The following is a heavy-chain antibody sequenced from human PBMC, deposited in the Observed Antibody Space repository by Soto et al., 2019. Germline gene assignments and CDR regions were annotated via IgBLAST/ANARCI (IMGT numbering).Heavy chain of an antibody. D-gene: IGHD2-15*01. Sequence: PGGSLRLSCADSGFTFSTDAMSWVRQAPGEGLEWVSAISGSGGSTYYADSVKGRFTISRDNSKNTLYLQMNSLRAEDTAVYYCAKRFVFSGGSSNYFYSGLDHGGQGTTVAVSS. CDR2: ISGSGGST. CDR3: AKRFVFSGGSSNYFYSGLDH. CDR1: GFTFSTDA. J-gene: IGHJ6*01. V-gene: IGHV3-23*01.